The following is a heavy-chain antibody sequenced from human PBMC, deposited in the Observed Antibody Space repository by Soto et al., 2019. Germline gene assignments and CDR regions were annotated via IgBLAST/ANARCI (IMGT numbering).Heavy chain of an antibody. J-gene: IGHJ4*02. V-gene: IGHV4-61*08. Sequence: SETLSLTCTVSGGSISSGEYYLRWIRPPPGKGLEWIGYIYYSGSTNYNPSLKSRVSISVDTAKNQFSLKLSSVTAADTAVYYCARVKYYDSSGYYEYYFDYWGQGTLVTVSS. CDR2: IYYSGST. CDR1: GGSISSGEYY. D-gene: IGHD3-22*01. CDR3: ARVKYYDSSGYYEYYFDY.